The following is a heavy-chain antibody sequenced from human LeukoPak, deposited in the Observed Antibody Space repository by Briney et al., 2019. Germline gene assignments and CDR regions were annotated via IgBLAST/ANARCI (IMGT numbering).Heavy chain of an antibody. CDR3: ASLVVTDNWAFDI. CDR2: IYPDGTAT. Sequence: GGSLRLSCAASGFAFSKYWMYWIRQAPGKGLLWVSAIYPDGTATRYADSVKGRFTTSRDNAKNTVYLQMNSLSVEDTAVYYCASLVVTDNWAFDIWGQGTMVTVSS. CDR1: GFAFSKYW. J-gene: IGHJ3*02. D-gene: IGHD2-21*02. V-gene: IGHV3-74*01.